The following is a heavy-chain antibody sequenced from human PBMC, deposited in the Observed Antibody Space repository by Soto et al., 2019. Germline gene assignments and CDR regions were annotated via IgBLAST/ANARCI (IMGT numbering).Heavy chain of an antibody. CDR2: IDPSDSYA. J-gene: IGHJ5*02. CDR1: GYGFTTYR. CDR3: GRVRVDKAEGWFDP. Sequence: PGESLKISCKVSGYGFTTYRITGVRQVAGKGLEWMGRIDPSDSYANYSPSFQGHVTMSADKSISTAYLQWSSLKALDTAMYYCGRVRVDKAEGWFDPWGQGTLVTVSS. D-gene: IGHD5-12*01. V-gene: IGHV5-10-1*01.